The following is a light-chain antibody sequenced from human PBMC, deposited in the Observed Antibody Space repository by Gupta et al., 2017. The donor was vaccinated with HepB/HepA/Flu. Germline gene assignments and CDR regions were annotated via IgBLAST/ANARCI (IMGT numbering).Light chain of an antibody. V-gene: IGKV3-11*01. CDR3: QRRSTWPWHT. Sequence: EIVLPQSPATLSLSPGERATLSCRASQSVSSYLAWYQQKPGQAPRVLIYDASNRATVTPARFSGSGSGTDFTLTICGLETEKFAVYYCQRRSTWPWHTFGGGTRVEIK. CDR2: DAS. J-gene: IGKJ4*01. CDR1: QSVSSY.